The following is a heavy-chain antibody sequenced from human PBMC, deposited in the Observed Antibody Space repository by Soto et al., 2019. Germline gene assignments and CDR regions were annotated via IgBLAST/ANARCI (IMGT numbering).Heavy chain of an antibody. Sequence: GGSLRLSCAASGFTFSSYGMHWVRQAPGKGLEWVAVISYDGSNKYYADSVKGRFTISRDNSKNTLYLQMNSLRAEDTAVYYCAKAKTPGCSSTSCLTTCFDPWGQGPLVTLSS. CDR3: AKAKTPGCSSTSCLTTCFDP. CDR1: GFTFSSYG. J-gene: IGHJ5*02. CDR2: ISYDGSNK. V-gene: IGHV3-30*18. D-gene: IGHD2-2*01.